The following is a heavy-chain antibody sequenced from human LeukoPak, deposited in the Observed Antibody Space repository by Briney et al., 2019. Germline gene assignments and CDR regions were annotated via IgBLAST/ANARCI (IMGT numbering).Heavy chain of an antibody. J-gene: IGHJ4*02. CDR2: ISTSGSDT. V-gene: IGHV3-11*04. D-gene: IGHD6-19*01. Sequence: GGSLRLSCAASGFTFSDYYMSWIRQVPGKGLEWISYISTSGSDTYYADFVKGRFTVSRDNAKNSLYLQMNNLRAEDTAVYYCARDPSSSGWYGYYFDYWGQGTLVSVSS. CDR1: GFTFSDYY. CDR3: ARDPSSSGWYGYYFDY.